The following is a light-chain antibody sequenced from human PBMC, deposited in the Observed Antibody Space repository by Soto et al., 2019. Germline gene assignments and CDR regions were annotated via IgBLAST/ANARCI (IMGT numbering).Light chain of an antibody. J-gene: IGKJ4*01. CDR3: QQYNNWPPLT. CDR1: QSVSSN. Sequence: EIVLTQSPATLSVSPGERDTLSCRASQSVSSNLAWYQQKPGQAPRLLIYGASTRPTGIPARFSGSGSGTEFTLTISSLQSEDFALYYCQQYNNWPPLTFGGGTKVDIK. V-gene: IGKV3-15*01. CDR2: GAS.